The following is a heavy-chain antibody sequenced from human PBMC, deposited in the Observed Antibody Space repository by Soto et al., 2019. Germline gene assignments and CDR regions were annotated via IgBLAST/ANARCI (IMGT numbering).Heavy chain of an antibody. D-gene: IGHD3-3*01. Sequence: ASVKVSCKASGYTFTSYGISWVRQAPGQGLEWMGWISAYNGNTNYAQKLQGRVTMTTDTSTSTAYMELRSLRSDDTAVYYCARDTDYDFWSGYQVPPPYYYYGMDVWGQGTTVTSP. J-gene: IGHJ6*02. CDR2: ISAYNGNT. CDR3: ARDTDYDFWSGYQVPPPYYYYGMDV. V-gene: IGHV1-18*04. CDR1: GYTFTSYG.